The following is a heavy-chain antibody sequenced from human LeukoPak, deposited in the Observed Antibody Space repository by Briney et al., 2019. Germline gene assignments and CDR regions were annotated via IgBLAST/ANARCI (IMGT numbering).Heavy chain of an antibody. CDR2: ITNDGRNK. J-gene: IGHJ4*02. Sequence: PGGSLRLSCAASGFTFSIYGIHWVRQAPGKGLEWVTFITNDGRNKYYADSVKGRFTISRDNSKNTLYLQMNSLITEVTAVYYCAKIKVVLDDFWGQGTLVTVSS. D-gene: IGHD2-21*01. CDR1: GFTFSIYG. CDR3: AKIKVVLDDF. V-gene: IGHV3-30*02.